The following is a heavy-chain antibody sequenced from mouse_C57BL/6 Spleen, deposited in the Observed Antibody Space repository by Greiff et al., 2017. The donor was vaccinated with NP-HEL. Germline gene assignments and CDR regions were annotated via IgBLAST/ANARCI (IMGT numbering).Heavy chain of an antibody. V-gene: IGHV1-50*01. D-gene: IGHD2-2*01. Sequence: VQLQQSGAELVKPGASVKLSCKASGYTFTSYWMQWVKQRPGQGLEWIGEIEPSDSYTNYNQKFKGKATLTVDTSSSTAYMQLSSLTSEDSAVYYCARRGGYYGYFDVWGTGTTVTVSS. CDR1: GYTFTSYW. J-gene: IGHJ1*03. CDR2: IEPSDSYT. CDR3: ARRGGYYGYFDV.